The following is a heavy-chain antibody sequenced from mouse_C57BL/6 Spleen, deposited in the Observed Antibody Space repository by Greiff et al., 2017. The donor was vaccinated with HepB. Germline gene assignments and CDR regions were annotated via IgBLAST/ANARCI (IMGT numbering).Heavy chain of an antibody. J-gene: IGHJ4*01. Sequence: QVQLQQPGAELVMPGASVKLSCKASGYTFTSYWMHWVKQRPGQGLEWIGEIDPSDSYTNYNQKFKGKSTLTVDKSSSTAYMQLSILTSEDSAVYYCARRTITRAMDYWGQGTSVTVSS. CDR1: GYTFTSYW. V-gene: IGHV1-69*01. CDR2: IDPSDSYT. CDR3: ARRTITRAMDY. D-gene: IGHD2-4*01.